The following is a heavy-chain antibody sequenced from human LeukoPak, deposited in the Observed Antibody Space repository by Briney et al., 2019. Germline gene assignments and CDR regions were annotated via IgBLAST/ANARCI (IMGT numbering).Heavy chain of an antibody. D-gene: IGHD3-10*01. CDR3: ASPPGSGSYRD. Sequence: SETLSLTCAVYGGSFSIYYWSWIRQPPGKGLEWIGEINHSGSTNYNPSLKSRVTISVDTSKNQFSLKLSSVTAADTAVYYCASPPGSGSYRDWCQGTLVTVSS. V-gene: IGHV4-34*01. CDR1: GGSFSIYY. CDR2: INHSGST. J-gene: IGHJ4*02.